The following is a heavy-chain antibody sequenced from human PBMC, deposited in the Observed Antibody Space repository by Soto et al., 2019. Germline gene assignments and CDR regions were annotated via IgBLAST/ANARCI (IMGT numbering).Heavy chain of an antibody. V-gene: IGHV1-18*01. J-gene: IGHJ4*02. CDR2: ISAYNGNT. D-gene: IGHD6-19*01. CDR3: ARVEQSLLFQF. Sequence: ASVKVSCKASGYTFAYYGIGWVRQAPGQGLEWLGWISAYNGNTHHAQNLQGRVTMTADTSTSTAYMELRSLRSDDTAVYYCARVEQSLLFQFWGLGTLVTVSS. CDR1: GYTFAYYG.